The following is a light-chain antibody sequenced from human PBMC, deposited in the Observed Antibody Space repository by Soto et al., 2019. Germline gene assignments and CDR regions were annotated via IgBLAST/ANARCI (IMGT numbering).Light chain of an antibody. V-gene: IGLV2-8*01. CDR2: EVS. CDR3: SSYAGSNNLVV. Sequence: QSALTHPPSASGSPGQSVTISCTGTSSDVGGYNYVSWYQQHPGKAPKLMIYEVSKRRSGVPDRFSGSKSGNTASLTVSGLQAEDEADYYCSSYAGSNNLVVFGGGTKLTVL. CDR1: SSDVGGYNY. J-gene: IGLJ2*01.